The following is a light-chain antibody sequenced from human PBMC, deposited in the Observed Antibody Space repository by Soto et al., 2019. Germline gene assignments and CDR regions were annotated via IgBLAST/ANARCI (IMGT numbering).Light chain of an antibody. CDR1: HTLSSSY. CDR2: GIS. Sequence: EIVLTQSPGTLSLSPGQRATLSCRASHTLSSSYLAWYQQKPGQAPRLLIYGISSRASGIPDRFRGSGSGRDFTLTITSPDPEDSAMYYCQQYDSLPRTFGQGTKVEVK. V-gene: IGKV3-20*01. J-gene: IGKJ1*01. CDR3: QQYDSLPRT.